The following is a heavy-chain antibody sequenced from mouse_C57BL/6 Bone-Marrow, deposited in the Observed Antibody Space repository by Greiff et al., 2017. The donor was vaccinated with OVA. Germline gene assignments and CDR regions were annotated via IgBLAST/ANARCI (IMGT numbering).Heavy chain of an antibody. CDR2: ISDGGSYT. J-gene: IGHJ2*01. CDR1: GFTFSSYA. D-gene: IGHD4-1*01. V-gene: IGHV5-4*01. CDR3: ARELTGRRFDD. Sequence: EVLVVESGGGLVKPGGSLKLSCAASGFTFSSYAMSWVRQTPEKRLEWVATISDGGSYTDYPDNVKGRFTISKDNAKKKMYQQMSHLTSEDTAMDYCARELTGRRFDDWGQGTTLTVSS.